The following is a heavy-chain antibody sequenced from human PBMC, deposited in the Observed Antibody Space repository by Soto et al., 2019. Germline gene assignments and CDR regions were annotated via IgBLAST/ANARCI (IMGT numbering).Heavy chain of an antibody. D-gene: IGHD6-25*01. Sequence: SEPLSLTCGVSGYSMRSGYYWGWIRQPPGEGLEWIGNIYHSGKTYYNPSLKSRVSVSLDTSKNQFSLNLTSVTAADTAMYYCARAAATHFDNCGQGLLVTVSS. V-gene: IGHV4-38-2*01. CDR3: ARAAATHFDN. J-gene: IGHJ4*02. CDR2: IYHSGKT. CDR1: GYSMRSGYY.